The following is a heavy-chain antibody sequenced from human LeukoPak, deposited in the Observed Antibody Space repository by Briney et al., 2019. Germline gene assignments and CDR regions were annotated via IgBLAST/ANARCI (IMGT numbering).Heavy chain of an antibody. J-gene: IGHJ4*02. V-gene: IGHV4-39*07. CDR2: INHSGST. Sequence: SETLSLTCTVSGGSISSSSYYWGWIRQPPGKGLEWIGEINHSGSTNYNPSLKSRVTISVDTSKNQFSLKLSSVTAADTAVYYCARFYPRTSYSNFDYWGQGTLVTVSS. CDR3: ARFYPRTSYSNFDY. D-gene: IGHD2-21*01. CDR1: GGSISSSSYY.